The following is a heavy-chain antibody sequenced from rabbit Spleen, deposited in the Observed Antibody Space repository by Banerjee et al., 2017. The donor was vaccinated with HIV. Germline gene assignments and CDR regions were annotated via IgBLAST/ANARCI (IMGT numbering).Heavy chain of an antibody. CDR3: ARDTASSFSSYGMDL. V-gene: IGHV1S47*01. D-gene: IGHD8-1*01. Sequence: EESGGDLVKPGASLTLTCTASGFSFSSRYWICCVGQAPGKGPEWIACIYNGDGTTFYASWVNGRFTISRSTSLNTVTLQMTRLTAADTATYFCARDTASSFSSYGMDLWGPGTLVTVS. CDR1: GFSFSSRYW. J-gene: IGHJ6*01. CDR2: IYNGDGTT.